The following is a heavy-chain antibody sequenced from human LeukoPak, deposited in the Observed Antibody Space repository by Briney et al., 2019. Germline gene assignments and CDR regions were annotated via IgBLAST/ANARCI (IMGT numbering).Heavy chain of an antibody. CDR3: ARSLDY. Sequence: GGSLRLSCAASGFTFSSYAMDWIRQAPGKGLEWVAVISYDGSKKYYADSVRGRFAISRDNSKNTVYLQMNSLRGDDTAVYYCARSLDYWGQGTLVTVSS. CDR2: ISYDGSKK. V-gene: IGHV3-30*09. CDR1: GFTFSSYA. J-gene: IGHJ4*02.